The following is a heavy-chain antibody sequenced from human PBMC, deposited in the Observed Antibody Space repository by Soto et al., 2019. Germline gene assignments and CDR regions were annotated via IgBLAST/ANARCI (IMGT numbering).Heavy chain of an antibody. CDR3: TALTGTTVQY. J-gene: IGHJ4*02. CDR1: GYTLTSYY. D-gene: IGHD1-7*01. CDR2: INVGSGNT. V-gene: IGHV1-46*01. Sequence: AASVKVYCKPSGYTLTSYYMHWVRQAPGQGLEWMGIINVGSGNTNYAQKFQGRVTITRDMSTSTAYMELSSLRSEDTAVYYCTALTGTTVQYWGQGTLVTVSS.